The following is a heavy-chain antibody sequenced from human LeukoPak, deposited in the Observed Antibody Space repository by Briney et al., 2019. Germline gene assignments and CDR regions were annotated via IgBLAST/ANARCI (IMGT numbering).Heavy chain of an antibody. D-gene: IGHD3-10*01. Sequence: GGSLRLSCAASGFTFSSYAMSWVRQAPGKGLEWVSAISGSGDSTYYADSVKGRFTIARDNSKNTLYLQMNSLRAEDTAVYYCAKDHSYGSGSLPLPDYWGQGTLVTVSS. CDR1: GFTFSSYA. CDR3: AKDHSYGSGSLPLPDY. V-gene: IGHV3-23*01. CDR2: ISGSGDST. J-gene: IGHJ4*02.